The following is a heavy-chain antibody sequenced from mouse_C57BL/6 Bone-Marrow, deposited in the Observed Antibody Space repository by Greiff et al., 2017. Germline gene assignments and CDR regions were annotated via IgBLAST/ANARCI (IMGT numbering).Heavy chain of an antibody. V-gene: IGHV1-47*01. CDR2: FHPYNDDT. CDR3: ARDNYGSSYEYFDV. D-gene: IGHD1-1*01. Sequence: VQLQQSGAELVKPGASVKMSCKASGFTFTTYPIEWMKQNHGKSLEWIGNFHPYNDDTKYNEKFKGKATLTVEKSSSTVYLELSRLTSDDSAVYECARDNYGSSYEYFDVWGTGTTVTVSS. CDR1: GFTFTTYP. J-gene: IGHJ1*03.